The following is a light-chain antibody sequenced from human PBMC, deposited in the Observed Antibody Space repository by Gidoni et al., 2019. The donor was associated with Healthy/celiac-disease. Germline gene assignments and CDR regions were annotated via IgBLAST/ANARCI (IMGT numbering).Light chain of an antibody. CDR3: QQSYSTRWT. CDR1: QSISSY. V-gene: IGKV1-39*01. CDR2: AAS. Sequence: DIQMTQSPSSLSASVGDRVTITCRASQSISSYLNWYQQKPGKAPKLLIYAASSLQSGVPSRFSGSGSGTDFTLTIRSLQPEDFATYYCQQSYSTRWTFGQGTKVEIK. J-gene: IGKJ1*01.